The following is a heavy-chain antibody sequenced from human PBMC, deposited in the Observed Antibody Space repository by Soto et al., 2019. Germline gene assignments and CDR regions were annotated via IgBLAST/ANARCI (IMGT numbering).Heavy chain of an antibody. J-gene: IGHJ6*02. CDR1: GFTFSSYS. CDR3: ARDKATVTSNYYYYGMDV. D-gene: IGHD4-4*01. V-gene: IGHV3-21*01. CDR2: ISSSRSYI. Sequence: EVQLVESGGGLVKPGGSLRLSCAASGFTFSSYSMNWVRQAPGKGLEWVSSISSSRSYIYYADSVKGRFTISRDNAKNSLYLQMNSLRAEDTAVYYCARDKATVTSNYYYYGMDVWGQGTTVTVSS.